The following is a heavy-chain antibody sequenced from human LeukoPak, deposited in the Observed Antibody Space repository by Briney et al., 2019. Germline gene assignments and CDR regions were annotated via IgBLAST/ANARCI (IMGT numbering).Heavy chain of an antibody. J-gene: IGHJ4*02. CDR1: GFTFSSYA. CDR2: ISYDGSNK. V-gene: IGHV3-30-3*01. Sequence: PGGSLRLSCAASGFTFSSYAMHWVRQAPGKGLEWVAVISYDGSNKYYADSVKGRFTISRDNSKNTLYLQMNSLRAEDTAMYYCARGPVTMVRGYFDCWGQGTLVTVSS. CDR3: ARGPVTMVRGYFDC. D-gene: IGHD3-10*01.